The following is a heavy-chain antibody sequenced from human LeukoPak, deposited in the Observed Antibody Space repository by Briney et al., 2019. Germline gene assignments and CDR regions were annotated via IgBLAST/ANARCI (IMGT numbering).Heavy chain of an antibody. J-gene: IGHJ4*02. CDR2: ISSSSSYI. CDR3: ARERIFGDYLDF. CDR1: GFTFSSYS. V-gene: IGHV3-21*01. Sequence: GGSLRLSCAASGFTFSSYSMNWFRKAPGRGLEWVSSISSSSSYIYYADSVKGRFTISRDNAKNSLYLEMNSLRAEDTAVYYCARERIFGDYLDFWGQGTLVTVSS. D-gene: IGHD3-10*02.